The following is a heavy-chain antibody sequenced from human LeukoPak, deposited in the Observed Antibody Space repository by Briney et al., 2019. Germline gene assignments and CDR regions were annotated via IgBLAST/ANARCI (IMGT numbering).Heavy chain of an antibody. D-gene: IGHD3-9*01. Sequence: SVKVSCKASGYTFTSYYIHYVRQAPGQGLEWMGGIIPIFGTANYAQKFQGRVTITADESTSTAYMELSSLRSEDTAVYYCARDPSITIFSSDAFDIWGQGTMVTVSS. CDR3: ARDPSITIFSSDAFDI. CDR2: IIPIFGTA. V-gene: IGHV1-69*13. CDR1: GYTFTSYY. J-gene: IGHJ3*02.